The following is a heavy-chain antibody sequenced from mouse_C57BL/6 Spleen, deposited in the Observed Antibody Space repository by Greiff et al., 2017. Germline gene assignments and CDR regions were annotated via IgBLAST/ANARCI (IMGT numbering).Heavy chain of an antibody. V-gene: IGHV1-26*01. Sequence: EVQLQQSGPELVQPGASVKISCKASGYTFTDSYMNWVKQSHGKSLEWIGDINPNNGGTSYNQKFRGKATLPVDKSSSTAYMELRSLTSEDSAVYYCAYYVSDYYAMANWGQGNSVTVST. CDR1: GYTFTDSY. CDR2: INPNNGGT. CDR3: AYYVSDYYAMAN. D-gene: IGHD1-1*01. J-gene: IGHJ4*01.